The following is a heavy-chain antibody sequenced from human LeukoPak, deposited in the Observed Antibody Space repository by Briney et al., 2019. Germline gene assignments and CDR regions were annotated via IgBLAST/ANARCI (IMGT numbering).Heavy chain of an antibody. D-gene: IGHD1-1*01. Sequence: PGRSLRLSCAASGFTFSSYGMHWVRQAPGKGLEWVAVIWHDGSNKYYVDSVKGRFTISRDNSKNTLYLQMNSLRAEDTALYYCARVPRPLTNFYYYYGLDVWGQGTTVAVSS. CDR3: ARVPRPLTNFYYYYGLDV. V-gene: IGHV3-33*01. CDR1: GFTFSSYG. CDR2: IWHDGSNK. J-gene: IGHJ6*02.